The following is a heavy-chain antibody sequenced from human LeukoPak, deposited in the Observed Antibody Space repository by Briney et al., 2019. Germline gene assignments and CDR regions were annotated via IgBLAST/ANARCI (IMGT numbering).Heavy chain of an antibody. CDR2: ISGSGGST. Sequence: GGSLRPSCAASGFTFSSYAMSWVRQAPGKGLEWVSAISGSGGSTYYADSVKGRFTISRDNSKNTLYLQMNSLRAEDTAVYYCVKLSSGSGSKFGFDSWGQGTLVTVSS. CDR1: GFTFSSYA. J-gene: IGHJ4*02. D-gene: IGHD6-19*01. V-gene: IGHV3-23*01. CDR3: VKLSSGSGSKFGFDS.